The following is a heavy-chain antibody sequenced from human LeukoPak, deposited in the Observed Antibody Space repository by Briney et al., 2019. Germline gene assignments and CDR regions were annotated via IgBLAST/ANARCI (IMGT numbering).Heavy chain of an antibody. D-gene: IGHD6-13*01. J-gene: IGHJ6*02. CDR1: GFTFSSYG. CDR3: ARDGAFYSSSWSRDYGMNV. V-gene: IGHV3-33*01. CDR2: IWYDGSNK. Sequence: GGSLRLSCAASGFTFSSYGMHWVRQAPGKGLEWVTVIWYDGSNKYYADSMKGRFTISRDNSKNTLYLQMNSLRAEDTAVYYCARDGAFYSSSWSRDYGMNVWGQGTTVTVSS.